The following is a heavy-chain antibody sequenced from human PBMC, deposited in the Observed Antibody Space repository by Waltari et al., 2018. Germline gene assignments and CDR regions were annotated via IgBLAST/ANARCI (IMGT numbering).Heavy chain of an antibody. V-gene: IGHV1-8*01. CDR1: GCTFTSYD. Sequence: QVQLVQSGAGVVKPGATVKVTCKTSGCTFTSYDINWIRQATGHGLEWMGWMKPNNGNTGDAQKPQGRVTMTMKTSMTTAYMDLSRLSAADAAAYYCARAGPAASVADFQIWGQGTMVTVSS. CDR2: MKPNNGNT. D-gene: IGHD6-13*01. CDR3: ARAGPAASVADFQI. J-gene: IGHJ3*02.